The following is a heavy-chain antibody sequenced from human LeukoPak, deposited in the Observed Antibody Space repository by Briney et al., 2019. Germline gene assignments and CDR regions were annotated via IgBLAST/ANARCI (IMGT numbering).Heavy chain of an antibody. CDR3: ARASYYYDSSGYYEIWGLLNY. CDR2: INAGNGNT. Sequence: ASVKVSCKASGYTFTSYAMHWVRQAPGQRLEWMGWINAGNGNTKYSQKFQGRVTITRDTSASTAYMELSSLRSEDTAVYYCARASYYYDSSGYYEIWGLLNYWGQGTLVTVSS. CDR1: GYTFTSYA. D-gene: IGHD3-22*01. V-gene: IGHV1-3*01. J-gene: IGHJ4*02.